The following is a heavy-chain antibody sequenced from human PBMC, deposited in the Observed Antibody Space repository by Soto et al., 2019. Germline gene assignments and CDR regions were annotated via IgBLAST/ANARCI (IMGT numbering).Heavy chain of an antibody. CDR2: ISYDGSNK. D-gene: IGHD6-6*01. J-gene: IGHJ4*02. CDR1: GFTFSSYA. CDR3: ARYEEVGSSALDY. V-gene: IGHV3-30-3*01. Sequence: GGSLRLSCAASGFTFSSYAMHWVRQAPGKGLEWVAVISYDGSNKYYADSVKGRFTISRDNSKNTLYLQMNSLRAEDTAVYYCARYEEVGSSALDYWGQGTLVTVSS.